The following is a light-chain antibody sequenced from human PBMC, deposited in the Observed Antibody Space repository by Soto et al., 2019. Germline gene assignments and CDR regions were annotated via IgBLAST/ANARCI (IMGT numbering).Light chain of an antibody. CDR2: DAS. CDR3: QQRSNWRWT. Sequence: LFTQSPSHVFGFPGGRAIPSCNATQSISNYLAWYQQKPGQAPRLLFYDASKRATGVPPRFIGSGSGTAFTLTISSLEPEDFAVYYCQQRSNWRWTFGQGTKVDIK. V-gene: IGKV3-11*01. J-gene: IGKJ1*01. CDR1: QSISNY.